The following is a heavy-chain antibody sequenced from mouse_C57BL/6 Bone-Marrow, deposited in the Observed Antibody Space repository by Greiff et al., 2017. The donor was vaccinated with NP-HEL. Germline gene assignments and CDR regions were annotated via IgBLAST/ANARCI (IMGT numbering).Heavy chain of an antibody. CDR2: IDPENGDT. V-gene: IGHV14-4*01. D-gene: IGHD1-1*01. J-gene: IGHJ1*03. CDR3: TTAVVADWYFDV. CDR1: GFNIIDDY. Sequence: EVQLQQSGAELVRPGASVKLSCTASGFNIIDDYMHWVKQRPEQGLEWIGWIDPENGDTEYASKFQGKATITADTSSNTAYLQLSSLTSEDTAVYYCTTAVVADWYFDVWGTGTTVTVSS.